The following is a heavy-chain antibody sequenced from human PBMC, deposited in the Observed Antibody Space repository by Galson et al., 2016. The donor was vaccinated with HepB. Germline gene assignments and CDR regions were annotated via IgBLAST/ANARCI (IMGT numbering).Heavy chain of an antibody. D-gene: IGHD1-14*01. J-gene: IGHJ3*01. CDR2: IYSTGST. V-gene: IGHV4-4*07. CDR1: GGSISNYY. Sequence: SETLSLTCTVSGGSISNYYWSWIRQPAGKGLEWIGRIYSTGSTNYNPSLKSRVTMSVDTSKNQFSLILSSVSAADTAVYYCARGTPWRAFDLWGQGKMLTVSS. CDR3: ARGTPWRAFDL.